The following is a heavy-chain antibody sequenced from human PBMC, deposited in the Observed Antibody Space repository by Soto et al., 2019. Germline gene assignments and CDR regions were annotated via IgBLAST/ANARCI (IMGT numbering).Heavy chain of an antibody. CDR3: ARVESPEDIVVVPAAIMLSWFEP. CDR1: GGTFSGYT. CDR2: ISANLGIA. Sequence: ASVKVSCKASGGTFSGYTICWVRQAPGQGLEWMGRISANLGIANYAQKLQGRVTMTTDTSTSTAYMELRSLRSDDTAVYYCARVESPEDIVVVPAAIMLSWFEPWGQGTLVTVSS. J-gene: IGHJ5*02. D-gene: IGHD2-2*01. V-gene: IGHV1-18*01.